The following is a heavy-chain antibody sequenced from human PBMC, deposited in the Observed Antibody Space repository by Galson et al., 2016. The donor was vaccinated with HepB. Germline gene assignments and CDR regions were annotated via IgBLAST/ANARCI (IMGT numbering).Heavy chain of an antibody. CDR3: ARDLDY. CDR1: GFPFSSYW. J-gene: IGHJ4*02. Sequence: SLRLSCAPSGFPFSSYWMTWVRLAPGKGLEWVASINHVGNEKYYVDSVKGRFNISRDNIKNSLYLQINSLRADDTAVYYCARDLDYWGQGTLVTVSS. V-gene: IGHV3-7*04. CDR2: INHVGNEK.